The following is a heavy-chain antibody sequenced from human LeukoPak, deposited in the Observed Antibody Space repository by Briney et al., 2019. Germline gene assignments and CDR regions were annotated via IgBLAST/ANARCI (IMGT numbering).Heavy chain of an antibody. V-gene: IGHV4-39*02. CDR2: IYYSGST. CDR1: GGSISGSSYY. Sequence: SETLSLTCTVSGGSISGSSYYWGWIRQPPGKGLEWIGSIYYSGSTCYNPSLKSRVTISVDTSKNQFSLKLSSVTAADTAVYYCAREQLGLHYFDYWGQGTLVTVSS. J-gene: IGHJ4*02. D-gene: IGHD6-6*01. CDR3: AREQLGLHYFDY.